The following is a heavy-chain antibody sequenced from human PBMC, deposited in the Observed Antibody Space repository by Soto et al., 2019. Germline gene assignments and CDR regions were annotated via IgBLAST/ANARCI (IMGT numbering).Heavy chain of an antibody. Sequence: SETLSLTCTVSGGSISSGGHYWSWIRQHPGKGLEWIGYIYYTGSTYYNPSLKSRVTISVDTSKNQFSLKLSSVTAADTALYYFARFWGVGQLGYYYYGMDVWGQGTTVTVSS. CDR1: GGSISSGGHY. J-gene: IGHJ6*02. CDR2: IYYTGST. CDR3: ARFWGVGQLGYYYYGMDV. D-gene: IGHD3-16*01. V-gene: IGHV4-31*03.